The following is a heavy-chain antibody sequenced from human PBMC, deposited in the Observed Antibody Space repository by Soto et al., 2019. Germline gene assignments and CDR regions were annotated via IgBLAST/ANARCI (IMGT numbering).Heavy chain of an antibody. V-gene: IGHV4-39*01. CDR2: IYYNGNT. CDR3: ARQTGVFGHYFDY. J-gene: IGHJ4*02. Sequence: QLRLQEAGPGLVKPSETLSVTCTVSGGSISSSSYYWGWIRRPPGKGPEWIGAIYYNGNTYYNPSLKSRVTMSVDTSKNQFSLKLSSATAADTAMYYCARQTGVFGHYFDYWGQGTLVTVSS. D-gene: IGHD3-16*01. CDR1: GGSISSSSYY.